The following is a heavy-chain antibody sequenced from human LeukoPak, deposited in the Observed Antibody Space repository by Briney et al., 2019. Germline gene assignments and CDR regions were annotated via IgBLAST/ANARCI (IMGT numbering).Heavy chain of an antibody. CDR1: GFTFSSYA. CDR2: ISGSGDST. Sequence: GGSLRLSCAASGFTFSSYAMSWVRQAPGKGLEWVSAISGSGDSTFYADSVKGRFTISRDNSKNTLYLQMNSLRAEDTAVYYCAKDLVSGRSLGSSEKIDYWGQGTLVTVSS. CDR3: AKDLVSGRSLGSSEKIDY. J-gene: IGHJ4*02. D-gene: IGHD3-10*01. V-gene: IGHV3-23*01.